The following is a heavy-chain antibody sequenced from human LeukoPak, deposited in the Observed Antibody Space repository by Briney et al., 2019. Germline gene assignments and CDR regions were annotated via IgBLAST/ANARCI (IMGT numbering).Heavy chain of an antibody. D-gene: IGHD5-18*01. CDR1: GYSVSSNSAA. V-gene: IGHV6-1*01. CDR3: AREFIGGYSYDPFFD. CDR2: TFYRSKWYD. Sequence: SPTLSLTCAISGYSVSSNSAAWNWLRQSPSRGLEWLGSTFYRSKWYDDYAVSVKSRITINPDTSKNPFSLQLNSVTPEDTAVYYCAREFIGGYSYDPFFDWGQGTLVTVAS. J-gene: IGHJ4*02.